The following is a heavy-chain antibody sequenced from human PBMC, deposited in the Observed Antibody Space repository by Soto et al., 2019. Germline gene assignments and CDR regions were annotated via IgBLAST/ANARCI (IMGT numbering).Heavy chain of an antibody. CDR2: ISYDGSNK. Sequence: PVGSLGLSCAASGLTFSSYAMHWVRKAPGKGLEWVAVISYDGSNKYYADSVKGRFTISRDNSKNTLYLQMNSLRAEDTAVYYCARVGYYYGSGSSDYWGQGTLVTVSS. D-gene: IGHD3-10*01. V-gene: IGHV3-30-3*01. J-gene: IGHJ4*02. CDR3: ARVGYYYGSGSSDY. CDR1: GLTFSSYA.